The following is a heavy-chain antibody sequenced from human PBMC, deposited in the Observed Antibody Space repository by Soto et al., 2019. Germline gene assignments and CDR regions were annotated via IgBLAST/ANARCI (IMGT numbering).Heavy chain of an antibody. CDR3: ARDGDYYDSSGYSRSRYRIGV. CDR2: ILYDGSNK. CDR1: GFTFNNYA. D-gene: IGHD3-22*01. J-gene: IGHJ6*02. Sequence: GESLKISCAASGFTFNNYAMHCVRQAPGKGLEWVAVILYDGSNKYYADSVKGRFTISRDNSNNTLYLQMNSVRPEDTAVYYCARDGDYYDSSGYSRSRYRIGVWHQRSTVTVSS. V-gene: IGHV3-30-3*01.